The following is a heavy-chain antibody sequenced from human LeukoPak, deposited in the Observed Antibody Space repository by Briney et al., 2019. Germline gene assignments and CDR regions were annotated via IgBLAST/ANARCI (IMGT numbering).Heavy chain of an antibody. CDR1: GFTFSSYA. Sequence: GGSLRLSCAASGFTFSSYAMNWVRQAPGKGLEWVSYISSSSNTIYYADSVKGRFTISRDNAKNSLYLQMNSLRAEDTAVYYCARTTVTNGYYYYGMDVWGQGTTVTVSS. V-gene: IGHV3-48*04. J-gene: IGHJ6*02. CDR3: ARTTVTNGYYYYGMDV. CDR2: ISSSSNTI. D-gene: IGHD4-17*01.